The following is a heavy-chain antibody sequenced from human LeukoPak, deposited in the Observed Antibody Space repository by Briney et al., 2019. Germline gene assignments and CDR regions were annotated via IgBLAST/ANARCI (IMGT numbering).Heavy chain of an antibody. CDR1: GGSFSGYY. Sequence: SETLSLTCAVYGGSFSGYYWSWIRQPPGKGLEWIGEINHGGSTNYNPSLKSRVTISVDTSKNQSSLKLSSVTAADTAVYYCARRIAVAGTSFDYWGQGTLVTVSS. CDR2: INHGGST. J-gene: IGHJ4*02. D-gene: IGHD6-19*01. V-gene: IGHV4-34*01. CDR3: ARRIAVAGTSFDY.